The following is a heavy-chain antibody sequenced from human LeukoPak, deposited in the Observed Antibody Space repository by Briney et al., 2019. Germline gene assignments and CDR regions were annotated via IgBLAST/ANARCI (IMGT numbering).Heavy chain of an antibody. J-gene: IGHJ4*02. CDR3: TRRPYFDY. CDR2: INPSGGST. V-gene: IGHV1-46*01. Sequence: ASVKFSCKASGYTFTSYYMHWVRQAPGQGLEWIGIINPSGGSTSYAQKFQGRVTMTRDTSTSTVYMELRSLRSDDTATYYCTRRPYFDYWGQGTLVTVSS. CDR1: GYTFTSYY.